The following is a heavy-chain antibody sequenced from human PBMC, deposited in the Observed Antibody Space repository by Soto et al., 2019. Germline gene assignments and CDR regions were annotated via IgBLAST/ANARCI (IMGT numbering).Heavy chain of an antibody. V-gene: IGHV3-30*03. CDR3: AREDWSDYHQEF. CDR1: GFTFRRYS. CDR2: ISFNGDEK. Sequence: PGGSLRLSCAASGFTFRRYSIHWVRQAPGKGLEWVAVISFNGDEKYYADSVKGRFPIFRDNSKDTLSLQMNSLRSDDTAVYICAREDWSDYHQEFWGQGVLVTVSS. D-gene: IGHD1-26*01. J-gene: IGHJ4*02.